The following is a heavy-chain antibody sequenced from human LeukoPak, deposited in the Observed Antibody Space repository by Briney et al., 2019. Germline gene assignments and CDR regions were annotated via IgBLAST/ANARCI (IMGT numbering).Heavy chain of an antibody. Sequence: GGSLRLSCAASGFIFSSYAMSWVRQAPGKGLEWVSTISGSGGSTYYADSVKGRFTISRDNSKNTVYLQMNSLRAEDTAVYYCAKDRSSINDVCHGDFDYWRQGTLVTVSS. CDR3: AKDRSSINDVCHGDFDY. CDR2: ISGSGGST. J-gene: IGHJ4*02. CDR1: GFIFSSYA. D-gene: IGHD2-8*01. V-gene: IGHV3-23*01.